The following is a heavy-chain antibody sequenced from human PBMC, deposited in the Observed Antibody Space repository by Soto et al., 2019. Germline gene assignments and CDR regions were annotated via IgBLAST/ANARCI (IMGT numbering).Heavy chain of an antibody. Sequence: GASVKVSCKASGYTFTSYGISWVRQAPGQGLEWMGWISAYNGNTNYAQKLQGRVTMTTDTSTSTAYMELRSLRSDDTAVYYCARERVFLEWLEFAHLNRFAPWGQGTLVT. CDR1: GYTFTSYG. J-gene: IGHJ5*02. V-gene: IGHV1-18*01. D-gene: IGHD3-3*01. CDR2: ISAYNGNT. CDR3: ARERVFLEWLEFAHLNRFAP.